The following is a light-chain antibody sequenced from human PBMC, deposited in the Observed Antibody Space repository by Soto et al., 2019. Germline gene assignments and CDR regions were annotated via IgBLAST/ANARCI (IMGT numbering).Light chain of an antibody. V-gene: IGKV1-39*01. CDR2: AAS. CDR1: QTVRNF. CDR3: QQSFTTPQVT. Sequence: DIQMAQSPSSLSASVGDRVTITCRASQTVRNFLNWYQQKPGKAPKLLIYAASSLQSGVPSRFSGSGSGTDFTLTISSLQPEDFVTYYCQQSFTTPQVTFGPGTKVEIK. J-gene: IGKJ3*01.